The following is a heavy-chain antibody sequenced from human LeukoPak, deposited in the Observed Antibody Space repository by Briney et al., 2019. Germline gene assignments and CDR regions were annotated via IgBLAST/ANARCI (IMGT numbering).Heavy chain of an antibody. D-gene: IGHD5-18*01. CDR3: ARSTWIQLWLS. V-gene: IGHV3-11*04. Sequence: GRSLRLSCAASGFTFSDYYMSWIRQAPGKGLEWISYISSSGSTIYYADSVKGRFTISRDNAKNSLYLQMNSLRAEDTAVYYCARSTWIQLWLSWGQGTLVTVSS. J-gene: IGHJ5*02. CDR1: GFTFSDYY. CDR2: ISSSGSTI.